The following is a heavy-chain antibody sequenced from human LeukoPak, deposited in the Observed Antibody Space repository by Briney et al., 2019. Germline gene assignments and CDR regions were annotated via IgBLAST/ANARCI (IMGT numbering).Heavy chain of an antibody. Sequence: GGSLRLSCAASGSTFSSYATSWVRQAPGKGLEWVSGISGSGGSTYYADSVKGRFTISRDNSKNTLYLQMNSLRAEDTAVYYCAKGAASEYYFDSWGQGTLVTVSS. CDR1: GSTFSSYA. V-gene: IGHV3-23*01. CDR2: ISGSGGST. CDR3: AKGAASEYYFDS. D-gene: IGHD6-25*01. J-gene: IGHJ4*02.